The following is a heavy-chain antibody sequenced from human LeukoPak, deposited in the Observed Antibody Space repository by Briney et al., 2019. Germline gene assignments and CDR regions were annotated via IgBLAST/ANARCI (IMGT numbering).Heavy chain of an antibody. Sequence: PSETLSLTCTVAGGSLSIDYWSWIRQPAGKGLEWIGRIYTSGGPDYNPSLKSRVTMSVDTSKNQFSLKLSSVTAADTAAYYCARGENSGNYDCWGQGTLVTVSS. V-gene: IGHV4-4*07. J-gene: IGHJ4*02. CDR2: IYTSGGP. D-gene: IGHD1-26*01. CDR3: ARGENSGNYDC. CDR1: GGSLSIDY.